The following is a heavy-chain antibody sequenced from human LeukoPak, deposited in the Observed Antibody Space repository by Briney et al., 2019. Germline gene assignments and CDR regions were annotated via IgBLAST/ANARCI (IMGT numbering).Heavy chain of an antibody. CDR1: GFTFSNAW. V-gene: IGHV3-23*01. J-gene: IGHJ4*02. D-gene: IGHD2-15*01. CDR2: ITGTGDT. Sequence: GGSLRLSCAASGFTFSNAWMNWVRQAPGRGLDWVSTITGTGDTYHADSVQGRFTISRDNSKSTLCLQMNSLRAEDTAVYYCAKQLGYCSDGSCYFPYWGQGTLVTVSS. CDR3: AKQLGYCSDGSCYFPY.